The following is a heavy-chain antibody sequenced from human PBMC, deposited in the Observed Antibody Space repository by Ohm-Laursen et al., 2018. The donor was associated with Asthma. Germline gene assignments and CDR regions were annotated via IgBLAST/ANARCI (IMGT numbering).Heavy chain of an antibody. J-gene: IGHJ4*02. D-gene: IGHD3-3*01. CDR2: ISTASSFI. Sequence: SLRLSCTASGFTFSNFAMHWVRQAPGKGLERVASISTASSFIYYADSVRGRFTVSRDDSKNTLYLQMNSLRPDDTAVYYCARDVMEWYLPAFDFWGQGTLVTVSS. CDR3: ARDVMEWYLPAFDF. V-gene: IGHV3-21*01. CDR1: GFTFSNFA.